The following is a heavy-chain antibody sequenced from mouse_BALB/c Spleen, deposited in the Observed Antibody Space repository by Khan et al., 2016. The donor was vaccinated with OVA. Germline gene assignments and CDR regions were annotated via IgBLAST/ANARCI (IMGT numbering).Heavy chain of an antibody. J-gene: IGHJ4*01. Sequence: QVRLQQSGAELMKPGASVKISCKAPGYTFSSYWIEWVKQRPGHGLEWIGEILPGRGNNNFNEKFKGKATITADTSSNIAYMQLSSLTSEDSAVXSCASGAGTTYGMDYWGQGTSVTVSS. D-gene: IGHD4-1*01. CDR1: GYTFSSYW. CDR3: ASGAGTTYGMDY. CDR2: ILPGRGNN. V-gene: IGHV1-9*01.